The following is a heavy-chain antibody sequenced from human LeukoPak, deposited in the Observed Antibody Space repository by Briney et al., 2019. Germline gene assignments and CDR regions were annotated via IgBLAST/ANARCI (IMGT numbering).Heavy chain of an antibody. V-gene: IGHV3-74*01. Sequence: GGSLRLSCAASGFTFSTHWVHWVRQAPGKGLVWVSRISSDGSIAINADSVEGRFTVSRDNAKNTLYLQMNSLRVEDTAVYYCARADYGGNSDFHYWGQGTLVTVSS. J-gene: IGHJ4*02. CDR1: GFTFSTHW. D-gene: IGHD4-23*01. CDR2: ISSDGSIA. CDR3: ARADYGGNSDFHY.